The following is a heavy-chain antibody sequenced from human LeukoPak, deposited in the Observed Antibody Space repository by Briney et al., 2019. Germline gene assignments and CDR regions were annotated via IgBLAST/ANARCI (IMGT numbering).Heavy chain of an antibody. V-gene: IGHV1-24*01. D-gene: IGHD5-18*01. CDR2: FDVIDSET. CDR1: GSSLSELS. J-gene: IGHJ4*02. Sequence: ASVKLSCTVSGSSLSELSLYWVRQAPGKGLEWMGGFDVIDSETFYAQKFQGRVTMTEDSSRDTAYMELRSLTSDDTALYYCAAGRPYSLLDYWGQGTLVTVSS. CDR3: AAGRPYSLLDY.